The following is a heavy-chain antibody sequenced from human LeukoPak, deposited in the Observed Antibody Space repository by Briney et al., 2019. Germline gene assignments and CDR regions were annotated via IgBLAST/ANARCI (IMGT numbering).Heavy chain of an antibody. V-gene: IGHV1-46*01. CDR1: GYTFTNYY. CDR3: AREIGPIQLHLWGSAFDY. CDR2: INPSGGST. D-gene: IGHD5-18*01. Sequence: ASVKVSCRTSGYTFTNYYMHWVRQAPGQGPEWMGKINPSGGSTSYAQKFQGRVTLTRYTSTSTVYMERSSLRSEDTAVYYCAREIGPIQLHLWGSAFDYWGQGTLVTVSS. J-gene: IGHJ4*02.